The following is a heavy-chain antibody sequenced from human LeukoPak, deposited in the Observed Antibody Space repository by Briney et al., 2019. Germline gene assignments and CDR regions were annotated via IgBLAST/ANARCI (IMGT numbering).Heavy chain of an antibody. J-gene: IGHJ4*02. V-gene: IGHV4-4*07. Sequence: SETLSLTCTVSGGSISSYYWSWIRQPAGKGLEWIGRIYTSGSTNYNPSLKSRVTMSVDTSKNQFSLKLSSVTAADTAVYYCARDLTARVSEGTHDYWGQGTLVTVSS. CDR1: GGSISSYY. CDR3: ARDLTARVSEGTHDY. D-gene: IGHD1-1*01. CDR2: IYTSGST.